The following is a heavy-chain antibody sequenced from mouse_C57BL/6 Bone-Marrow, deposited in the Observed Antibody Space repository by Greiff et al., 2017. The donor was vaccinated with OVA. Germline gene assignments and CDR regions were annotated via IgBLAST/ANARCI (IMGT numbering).Heavy chain of an antibody. CDR1: GYTFTDYY. CDR3: AQGTTVVAPY. V-gene: IGHV1-26*01. D-gene: IGHD1-1*01. J-gene: IGHJ3*01. Sequence: EVQLQQSGPELVKPGASVKISCKASGYTFTDYYMNWVKQSHGKSLEWIGDINPNNGGTSYNQKFKGKATLTVDKSSSTAYMELRRLTSESSAVYYCAQGTTVVAPYWGQGTLVTVSA. CDR2: INPNNGGT.